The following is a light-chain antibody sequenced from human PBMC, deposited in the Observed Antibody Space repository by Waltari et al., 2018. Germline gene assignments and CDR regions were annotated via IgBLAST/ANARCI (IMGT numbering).Light chain of an antibody. CDR3: CSYAGSWV. Sequence: QSALTQPRSVSGSPGQSVTISCTGTGSDVGDFNSVSWYQQHPGKAPKLVICDVTKLPPGVPERFSDSNSGASASLTVAGLQAEDGADYYCCSYAGSWVFGGGTKLTVL. CDR1: GSDVGDFNS. J-gene: IGLJ3*02. V-gene: IGLV2-11*01. CDR2: DVT.